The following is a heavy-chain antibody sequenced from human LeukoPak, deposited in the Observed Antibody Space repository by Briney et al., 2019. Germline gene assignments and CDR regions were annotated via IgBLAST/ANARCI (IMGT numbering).Heavy chain of an antibody. CDR3: AKESLTYYDYVWGSPNDAFDI. CDR1: GFTFSSYG. V-gene: IGHV3-23*01. D-gene: IGHD3-16*01. CDR2: ISGSGGST. J-gene: IGHJ3*02. Sequence: GGSLRLSCAASGFTFSSYGMSWVRQAPGKRLEWVSAISGSGGSTYYADSVKGRFTISRDNSKNTLYLQMNSLRAEDTAVYYCAKESLTYYDYVWGSPNDAFDIWGQGTMVTVSS.